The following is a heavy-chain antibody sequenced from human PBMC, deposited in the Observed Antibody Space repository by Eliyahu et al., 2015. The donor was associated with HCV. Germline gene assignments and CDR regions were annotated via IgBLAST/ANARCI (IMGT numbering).Heavy chain of an antibody. CDR3: AKGPGFSAWFDP. Sequence: QVQLQESGPGLVKPSETLSLTCTLSGGSFSTFYWSWIRQSPGKGLEWLGYVYYSGGATYNPSLKSRVTISVDTSNNQFSLKLSSVTAADSAMYYCAKGPGFSAWFDPWGQGTLVTVSS. J-gene: IGHJ5*02. CDR2: VYYSGGA. V-gene: IGHV4-59*01. CDR1: GGSFSTFY. D-gene: IGHD3-10*01.